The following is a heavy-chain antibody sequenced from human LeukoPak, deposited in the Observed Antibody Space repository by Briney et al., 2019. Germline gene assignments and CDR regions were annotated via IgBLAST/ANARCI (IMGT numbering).Heavy chain of an antibody. D-gene: IGHD3-16*02. CDR1: GFTFSSYW. Sequence: PGGSLRLSCAASGFTFSSYWMTWVRQGPGKGLEWVANIKPDGSLIYYVDSVKGRFTISRDNAKNSLYLQMNSLRAEDTAVYYCAKSPISYYFDYWGQGTLVTVSS. J-gene: IGHJ4*02. CDR3: AKSPISYYFDY. CDR2: IKPDGSLI. V-gene: IGHV3-7*01.